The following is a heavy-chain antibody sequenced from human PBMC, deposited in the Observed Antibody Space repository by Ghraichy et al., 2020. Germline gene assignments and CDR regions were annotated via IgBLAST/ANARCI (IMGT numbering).Heavy chain of an antibody. CDR3: ARVRSTSDAHDY. D-gene: IGHD4-11*01. Sequence: SQTLSLTCSVVDSSIGRGDYYWSWVRQPPGKGLEWVGYIYYSGITSSSPSLKSRVTISADTSKNQFSLKLRSVTAADTAIYYCARVRSTSDAHDYWGQGSLFTVSS. CDR1: DSSIGRGDYY. CDR2: IYYSGIT. V-gene: IGHV4-30-4*01. J-gene: IGHJ4*02.